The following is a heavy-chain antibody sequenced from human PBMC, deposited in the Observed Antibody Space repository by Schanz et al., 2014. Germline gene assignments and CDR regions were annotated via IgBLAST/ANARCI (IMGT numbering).Heavy chain of an antibody. J-gene: IGHJ6*02. CDR3: AREEGWGIAAAGPKHYYYGMDV. D-gene: IGHD6-13*01. Sequence: QVQLVESGGGVVQPGRSPRLSCAAYGFTLSSYAMHWVRQAPGKGLEWVAVISYDGSNKYYADSVKGRFTISRDNSKNTLYLQMNTLRAEDTAVYYCAREEGWGIAAAGPKHYYYGMDVWGQGTTVTVSS. CDR2: ISYDGSNK. CDR1: GFTLSSYA. V-gene: IGHV3-30-3*01.